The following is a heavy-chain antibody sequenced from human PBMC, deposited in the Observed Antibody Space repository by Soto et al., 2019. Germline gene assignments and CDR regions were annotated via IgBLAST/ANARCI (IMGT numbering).Heavy chain of an antibody. CDR1: GFTFSSYA. Sequence: EVQLLESGGGLVQPGGSLRLSCAASGFTFSSYARSWVRQAPGKGLEWVSAISGSGGSTYYADSVKGRFTISRDNSKNTLYLQMNSLRAEDTAVYYCAKSGRVRYYFDYWGQGTLVTVSS. CDR2: ISGSGGST. V-gene: IGHV3-23*01. D-gene: IGHD3-10*01. J-gene: IGHJ4*02. CDR3: AKSGRVRYYFDY.